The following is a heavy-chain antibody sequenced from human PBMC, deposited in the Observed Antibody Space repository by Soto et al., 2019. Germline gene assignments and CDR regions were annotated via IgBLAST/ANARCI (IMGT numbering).Heavy chain of an antibody. CDR1: GFTFSSYA. Sequence: HPGGSLRLSCAASGFTFSSYAMHWVRQAPGKGLEWVAVISYDGSNKYYADSVKGRFTISRDNSKNTLYLQMNSLRAEDTAVYYCARGLQESESYFEGDDWFDLWGQGTLVTVSS. CDR2: ISYDGSNK. D-gene: IGHD3-22*01. V-gene: IGHV3-30-3*01. CDR3: ARGLQESESYFEGDDWFDL. J-gene: IGHJ5*02.